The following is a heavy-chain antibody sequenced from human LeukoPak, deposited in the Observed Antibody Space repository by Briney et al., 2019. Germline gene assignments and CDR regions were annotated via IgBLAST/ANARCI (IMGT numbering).Heavy chain of an antibody. CDR2: IGTAGDT. J-gene: IGHJ3*02. CDR3: ARSRSGVVADAFDI. V-gene: IGHV3-13*01. Sequence: PGGSLRLSCAASGFTFSSYDMHWVRQATGKGLEWVSAIGTAGDTYYPGSVKGRFTISRENAKNSLYLQMNSLRAGDTAVYYCARSRSGVVADAFDIRGQGTMVTVSS. D-gene: IGHD2-15*01. CDR1: GFTFSSYD.